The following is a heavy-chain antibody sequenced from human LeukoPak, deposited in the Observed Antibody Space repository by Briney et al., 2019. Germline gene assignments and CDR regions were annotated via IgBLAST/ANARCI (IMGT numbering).Heavy chain of an antibody. J-gene: IGHJ4*02. D-gene: IGHD2-2*02. CDR3: VKDRAEHDYTYHPVFDL. Sequence: GGSLRLSCAASGFTFSSNAMSWVRQAPGKGLEWVSIISGRGASTYYSDSVKGRFTISRDNAKSTLFLQMNGLRAEDTAIYYCVKDRAEHDYTYHPVFDLWGQGTQVTVSS. CDR2: ISGRGAST. V-gene: IGHV3-23*01. CDR1: GFTFSSNA.